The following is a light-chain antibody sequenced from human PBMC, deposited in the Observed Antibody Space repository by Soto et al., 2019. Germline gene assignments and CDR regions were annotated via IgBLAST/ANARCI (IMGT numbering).Light chain of an antibody. Sequence: DIQMTQSPSSLSASVGDRVSISCRASQNIRTYVNWYQHKAGQAPELLIYGASTLQRGVPSRFSGSGSGTEFTLTITSLQPEDFATYYCQESYTTVSYTFGQGTKVDLK. V-gene: IGKV1-39*01. CDR2: GAS. CDR1: QNIRTY. CDR3: QESYTTVSYT. J-gene: IGKJ2*01.